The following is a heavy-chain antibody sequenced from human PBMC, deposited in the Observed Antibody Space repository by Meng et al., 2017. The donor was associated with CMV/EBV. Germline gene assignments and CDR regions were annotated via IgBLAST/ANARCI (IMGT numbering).Heavy chain of an antibody. CDR2: IYGSGNT. Sequence: EVQLWECWGGLVQPGGSLRLSCTASGFRVSSNYMSWVRQAPGKGLEWISIIYGSGNTYYGDSVKGRFTISRDNFRNTLYLQMNSLRAEDTAVYYCAREIPQAWASWGQGTLVTVSS. D-gene: IGHD2-21*01. V-gene: IGHV3-66*01. CDR3: AREIPQAWAS. J-gene: IGHJ5*02. CDR1: GFRVSSNY.